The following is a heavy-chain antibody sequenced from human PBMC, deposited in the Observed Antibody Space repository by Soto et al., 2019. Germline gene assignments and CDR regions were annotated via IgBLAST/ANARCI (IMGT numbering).Heavy chain of an antibody. CDR1: GFSFSSYA. CDR2: ISARGGRS. Sequence: VQLLESGGGLVQLGGSLRLSCAASGFSFSSYAMVWVRQAPGKGLEWVSVISARGGRSYFADSVKGRFTISRDNSKNVLSLEMNSLRADDTAIYFCAKGSIEYSASVDNWGQGTLVLVSS. V-gene: IGHV3-23*01. CDR3: AKGSIEYSASVDN. D-gene: IGHD5-12*01. J-gene: IGHJ4*02.